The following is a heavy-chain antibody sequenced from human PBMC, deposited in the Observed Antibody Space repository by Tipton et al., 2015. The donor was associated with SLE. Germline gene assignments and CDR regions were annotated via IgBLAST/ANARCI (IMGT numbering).Heavy chain of an antibody. J-gene: IGHJ4*02. Sequence: SLRLSCAASGFTFSDYWMYWVRQGPGEGLAWVSVIYSGGSTYYADSVKGRFTISRDHSKNTLYLQMNSLGAEDTAVYYCARDRHGDYYFDYWGQGTLVTVSS. CDR3: ARDRHGDYYFDY. CDR1: GFTFSDYW. CDR2: IYSGGST. V-gene: IGHV3-53*05. D-gene: IGHD4-17*01.